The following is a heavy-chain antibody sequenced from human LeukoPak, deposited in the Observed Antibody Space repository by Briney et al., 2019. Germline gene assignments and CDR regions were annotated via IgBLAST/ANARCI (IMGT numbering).Heavy chain of an antibody. D-gene: IGHD2-2*01. Sequence: GGSLRLSCAASGFTFSSYWMSWVRQAPGKGLEWVANIKQDGSEKYYVDSVKGRFTISRDNAKNSLYLQMNSLRAEDTAVYYCARDEYQLPAPYYYYGRDDWGKGTTVTVSS. CDR3: ARDEYQLPAPYYYYGRDD. J-gene: IGHJ6*04. V-gene: IGHV3-7*03. CDR2: IKQDGSEK. CDR1: GFTFSSYW.